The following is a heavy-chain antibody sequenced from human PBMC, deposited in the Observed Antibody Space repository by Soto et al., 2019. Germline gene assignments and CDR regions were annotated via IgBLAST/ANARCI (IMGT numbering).Heavy chain of an antibody. CDR3: ARVREVTATFYYYYGMDV. CDR2: ISHGGST. J-gene: IGHJ6*02. V-gene: IGHV4-34*01. D-gene: IGHD2-21*02. CDR1: GASFSGYY. Sequence: SATLSLTCAVYGASFSGYYWSWIRQPPGKGLEWIGEISHGGSTNYNPSLKSRVTISVDTSKNQFSLKLSSVTAADTAVYYCARVREVTATFYYYYGMDVWGQGTTVTVSS.